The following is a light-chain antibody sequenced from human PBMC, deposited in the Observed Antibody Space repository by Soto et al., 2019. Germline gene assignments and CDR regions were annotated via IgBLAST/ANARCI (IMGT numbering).Light chain of an antibody. CDR3: SSYAGSTTYVT. V-gene: IGLV2-23*02. CDR1: SSDIGSSKL. J-gene: IGLJ7*01. CDR2: EVT. Sequence: QSALTQPASVSASPGQSITITCTGTSSDIGSSKLVSWYQQHPDKAPKLIIYEVTKRPSGVSDRFSGSKSGDTASLTISGLQAEDEANYYCSSYAGSTTYVTFGGGTQLTVL.